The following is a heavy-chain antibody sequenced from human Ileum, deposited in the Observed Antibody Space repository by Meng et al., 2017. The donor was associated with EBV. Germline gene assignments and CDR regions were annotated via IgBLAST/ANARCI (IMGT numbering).Heavy chain of an antibody. CDR3: ARDLTYCSGGSCYPTTIDY. V-gene: IGHV1-18*01. CDR1: GYTFTNYG. Sequence: QAQLVQSGGEVKKPGASVKVSCKASGYTFTNYGITWVRQAPGQGLEWMGWISAYNGNTNYAQKLQGRVTMTTDTSTSTAYMELRSLRSDDTAVYYCARDLTYCSGGSCYPTTIDYWGPGTLVTVS. CDR2: ISAYNGNT. D-gene: IGHD2-15*01. J-gene: IGHJ4*02.